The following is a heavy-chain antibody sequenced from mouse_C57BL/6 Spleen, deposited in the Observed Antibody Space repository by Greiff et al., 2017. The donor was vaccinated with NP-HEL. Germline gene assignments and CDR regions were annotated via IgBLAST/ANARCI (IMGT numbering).Heavy chain of an antibody. CDR1: GYTFTDYY. CDR2: INPYNGGT. Sequence: EVQLQQSGPVLVKPGASVKMSCKASGYTFTDYYMNWVKQSHGKSLEWIGVINPYNGGTSYNQKFKGKATLTVDKSSSTAYMELNSLTSEDSAVYYCARGGDYYGSREGYYFDYWGQGTTLTVSS. CDR3: ARGGDYYGSREGYYFDY. J-gene: IGHJ2*01. V-gene: IGHV1-19*01. D-gene: IGHD1-1*01.